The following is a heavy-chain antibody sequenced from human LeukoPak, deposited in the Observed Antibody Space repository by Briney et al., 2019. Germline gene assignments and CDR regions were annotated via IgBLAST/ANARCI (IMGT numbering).Heavy chain of an antibody. CDR3: ARDSSGWFLVY. CDR2: INPNSGGT. Sequence: AASVKVSCKASGYTFTGYYMHWVRQAPGHGLEWMGWINPNSGGTNYAQKFQGRVTMTRDTSISTAYMELSRLRSDDTAVYYCARDSSGWFLVYWGQGTLVTVSS. V-gene: IGHV1-2*02. D-gene: IGHD6-19*01. CDR1: GYTFTGYY. J-gene: IGHJ4*02.